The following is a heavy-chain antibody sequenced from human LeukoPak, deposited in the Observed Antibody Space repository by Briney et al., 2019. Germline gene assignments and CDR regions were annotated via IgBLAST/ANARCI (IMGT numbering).Heavy chain of an antibody. V-gene: IGHV4-39*07. Sequence: SKTLSLTCTVSGGSISSSSYYWGWIRQPPGKGLEWIGSIYYSGSTYYNPSLKSRVTISVDTSKNQFSLKLSSVTAADTAVYYCARGGGFDPWGQGTLVTVSS. J-gene: IGHJ5*02. CDR2: IYYSGST. CDR1: GGSISSSSYY. CDR3: ARGGGFDP.